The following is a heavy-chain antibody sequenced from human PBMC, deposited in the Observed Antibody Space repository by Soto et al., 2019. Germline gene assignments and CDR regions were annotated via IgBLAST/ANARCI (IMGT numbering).Heavy chain of an antibody. D-gene: IGHD3-3*01. J-gene: IGHJ3*02. CDR2: IWYDGGNK. CDR3: TILSPGKYDFWSGPDAFDI. Sequence: GGSLRLSCAASGFSFSNYGMHWVRQAPGKGLEWVAVIWYDGGNKYYADSMKGRFTISRDNSKNTLYLQMNSLKTEDTAVYYCTILSPGKYDFWSGPDAFDIWGQGTMVTVSS. CDR1: GFSFSNYG. V-gene: IGHV3-33*01.